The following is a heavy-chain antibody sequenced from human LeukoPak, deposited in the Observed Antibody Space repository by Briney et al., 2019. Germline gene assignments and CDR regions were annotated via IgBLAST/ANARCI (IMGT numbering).Heavy chain of an antibody. CDR2: IYYSGST. CDR3: ARDAYVASEYYFDY. J-gene: IGHJ4*02. CDR1: GGSISSGDYY. V-gene: IGHV4-30-4*08. D-gene: IGHD3-16*01. Sequence: PSAALSLTCTVAGGSISSGDYYWSWIRQPPGKGLEWIGYIYYSGSTYYNPSLKSRVTISVDTSKNQFSLKLSCVTAADTAVYYCARDAYVASEYYFDYWGQGTLVTVSS.